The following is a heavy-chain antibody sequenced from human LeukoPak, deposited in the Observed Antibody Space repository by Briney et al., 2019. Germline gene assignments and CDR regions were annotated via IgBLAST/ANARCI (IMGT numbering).Heavy chain of an antibody. CDR3: ARRPHLDW. J-gene: IGHJ4*02. CDR1: GFTFSSYS. Sequence: GGSLRLSCAASGFTFSSYSMNWVRQAPGKGLEWVANIKQDGSEKYYVDSVKGRFTISRDNAKNSLYLQMNSLRAEDTAVYYCARRPHLDWWGQGTLVTVSS. V-gene: IGHV3-7*01. CDR2: IKQDGSEK. D-gene: IGHD3-3*01.